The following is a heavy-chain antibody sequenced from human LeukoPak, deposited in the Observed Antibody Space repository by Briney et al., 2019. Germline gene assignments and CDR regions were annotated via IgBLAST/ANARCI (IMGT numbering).Heavy chain of an antibody. CDR3: VREVVLMVHAVGY. D-gene: IGHD2-8*01. V-gene: IGHV1-2*02. J-gene: IGHJ4*02. CDR1: GYAFTAYY. Sequence: ASVKVSCKASGYAFTAYYLHWVRQAPGQGFEWMGWINPNSGGTNYAQRFQGRVTMTRDTSISTVYMELSRLTSDDTAVYYCVREVVLMVHAVGYWGQGILVTVSS. CDR2: INPNSGGT.